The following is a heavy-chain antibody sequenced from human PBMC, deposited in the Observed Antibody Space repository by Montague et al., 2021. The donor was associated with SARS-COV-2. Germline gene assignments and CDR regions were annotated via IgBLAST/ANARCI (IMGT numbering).Heavy chain of an antibody. D-gene: IGHD6-13*01. CDR2: ISISDGNT. Sequence: SLSLSCAASGFTFSSCAMSWVRQAPGKGLEWVSTISISDGNTYYADSVKGRFTISRDKSKNTLYLQMNSLRAEDTAVYYCAKDRQLVGDDAFDIWAKGQWSPSLQ. CDR3: AKDRQLVGDDAFDI. V-gene: IGHV3-23*01. CDR1: GFTFSSCA. J-gene: IGHJ3*02.